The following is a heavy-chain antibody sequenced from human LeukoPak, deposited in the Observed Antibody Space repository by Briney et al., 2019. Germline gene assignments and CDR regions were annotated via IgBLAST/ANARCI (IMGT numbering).Heavy chain of an antibody. D-gene: IGHD2-15*01. Sequence: PGGSLRLSCAASGFTVSSNYMSWVRQAPGKGLEWIGEINHSGSTNYNPSLKSRVTISVDTSKNQFSLKLSSVTAADTAVYYCARISCSGGSCYSASVPNWFDPWGQGTLVTVSS. CDR1: GFTVSSNY. CDR3: ARISCSGGSCYSASVPNWFDP. CDR2: INHSGST. V-gene: IGHV4-34*01. J-gene: IGHJ5*02.